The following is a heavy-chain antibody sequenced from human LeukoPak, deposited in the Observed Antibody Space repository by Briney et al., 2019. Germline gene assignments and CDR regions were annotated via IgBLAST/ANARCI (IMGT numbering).Heavy chain of an antibody. CDR3: ARHRYYYRSGSYYGAPYYMDV. J-gene: IGHJ6*03. V-gene: IGHV4-34*01. Sequence: SETLSLTCAVYGGSFSGYYWSWIRQPPGKGLEWIGSIYYSGSTYYNPSLKSRVTISVDTSKNQFSLKRSSVTAADRAVYYCARHRYYYRSGSYYGAPYYMDVWGKGTTVTISS. CDR2: IYYSGST. D-gene: IGHD3-10*01. CDR1: GGSFSGYY.